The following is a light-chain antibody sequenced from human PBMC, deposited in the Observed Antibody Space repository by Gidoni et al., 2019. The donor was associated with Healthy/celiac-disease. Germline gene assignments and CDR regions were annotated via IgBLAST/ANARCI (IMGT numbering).Light chain of an antibody. CDR3: SSYTSSSTLVV. V-gene: IGLV2-14*01. CDR1: SSDVGGHNS. CDR2: EVS. Sequence: QSALTQPASVSGSPGQSITISCTGTSSDVGGHNSVSWYQQHPGKAPKLMIYEVSNRPSGVSNRFSGSKSGNTASLTISGLQAEDEADYYCSSYTSSSTLVVFGGGTKLTVL. J-gene: IGLJ2*01.